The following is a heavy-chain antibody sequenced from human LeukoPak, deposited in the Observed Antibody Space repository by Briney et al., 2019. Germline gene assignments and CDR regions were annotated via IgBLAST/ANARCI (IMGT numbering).Heavy chain of an antibody. D-gene: IGHD3-10*01. CDR2: INGGDGTT. J-gene: IGHJ4*02. CDR3: AKGLYYGSGSYSKYFDS. CDR1: GFTFNTYA. V-gene: IGHV3-23*01. Sequence: GGSLRLSCAASGFTFNTYAMTWVRQAPGKGLEWVSTINGGDGTTYSADSVEGRFILSRDNSKNTVDLQLNSLRVEDTAIYFCAKGLYYGSGSYSKYFDSWGQGTLVTVSS.